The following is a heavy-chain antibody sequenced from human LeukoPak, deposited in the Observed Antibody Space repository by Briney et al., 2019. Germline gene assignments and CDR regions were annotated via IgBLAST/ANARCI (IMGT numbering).Heavy chain of an antibody. D-gene: IGHD5-12*01. CDR1: GYTFTSYG. CDR2: ISAYNGNT. Sequence: ASVKVSCKASGYTFTSYGISWVRQAPGQGLEWMGWISAYNGNTNYAQKLQGRVTMTTDTSTSTAYTELRSLRSDDTAVYYCARDDVDIVATYDYWGQGTLVTVSS. CDR3: ARDDVDIVATYDY. J-gene: IGHJ4*02. V-gene: IGHV1-18*01.